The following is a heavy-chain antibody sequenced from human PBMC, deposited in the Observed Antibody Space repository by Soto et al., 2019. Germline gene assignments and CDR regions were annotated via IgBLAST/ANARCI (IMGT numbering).Heavy chain of an antibody. CDR3: ARERGYSSGYYYPDAFDI. V-gene: IGHV1-69*13. Sequence: ASVKVSCKASGGTFSSYAISWVRQAPGQGLEWMGGIIPIFGTANYAQKFQGRVTVTADESTSTAYMELSSLRSEDTAVYYCARERGYSSGYYYPDAFDIWGQGTMVTVSS. CDR2: IIPIFGTA. CDR1: GGTFSSYA. D-gene: IGHD3-22*01. J-gene: IGHJ3*02.